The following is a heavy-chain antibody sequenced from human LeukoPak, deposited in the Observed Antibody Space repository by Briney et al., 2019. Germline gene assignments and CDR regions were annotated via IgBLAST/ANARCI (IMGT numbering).Heavy chain of an antibody. CDR3: ARRSRLYKHETTGYHDS. V-gene: IGHV4-39*01. D-gene: IGHD3-9*01. J-gene: IGHJ4*02. CDR2: VFYSGTT. CDR1: GDYITTTNYY. Sequence: SETLSLTCDVSGDYITTTNYYWAWIRQPPGKGLEWIASVFYSGTTYYNPSLKSRVLISMDTSTKQISLRLTSVTATDTAIYYCARRSRLYKHETTGYHDSWGQGTLVTVSS.